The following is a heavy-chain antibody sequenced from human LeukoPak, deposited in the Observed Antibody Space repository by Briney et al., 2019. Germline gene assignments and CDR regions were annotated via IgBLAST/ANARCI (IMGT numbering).Heavy chain of an antibody. CDR1: GGSISSDNW. CDR3: ARVDYGYAFDI. D-gene: IGHD3-10*01. CDR2: IYHSGST. V-gene: IGHV4-4*02. J-gene: IGHJ3*02. Sequence: SGTLSLTCAVSGGSISSDNWWSWVRQPPGKGLEWIGEIYHSGSTNYNPSLKSRVTISVDTSKNQFSLKLSSVTAADTAVYYCARVDYGYAFDIWGQGTMVTVSS.